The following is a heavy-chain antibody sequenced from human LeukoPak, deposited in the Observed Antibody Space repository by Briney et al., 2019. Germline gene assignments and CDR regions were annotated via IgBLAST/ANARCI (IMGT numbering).Heavy chain of an antibody. J-gene: IGHJ5*01. V-gene: IGHV1-46*01. CDR3: ARAVTTSADS. CDR2: ISPRSGCT. D-gene: IGHD4-11*01. Sequence: ASVQISCKASGYTFTSHFVHWVRQAPGQGLEWMGVISPRSGCTDLSQKFQGRVTLTRDTSTTTVYMKMSSLTYEDTAVYFCARAVTTSADSWGQGTLVTVSS. CDR1: GYTFTSHF.